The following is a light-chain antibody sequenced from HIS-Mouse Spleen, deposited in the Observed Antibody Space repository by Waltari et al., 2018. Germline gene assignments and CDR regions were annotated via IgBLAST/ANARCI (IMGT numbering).Light chain of an antibody. J-gene: IGLJ3*02. V-gene: IGLV3-25*03. CDR3: QSADSSGTYWV. Sequence: SYELTHPPSVSVSPGQTARITCSGDALPKQYASWYQQKPGQAPVLGIYKDSERPSGIPERFSGSSSGTTVTLTISGVQAEDEADYYCQSADSSGTYWVFGGGTKLTVL. CDR1: ALPKQY. CDR2: KDS.